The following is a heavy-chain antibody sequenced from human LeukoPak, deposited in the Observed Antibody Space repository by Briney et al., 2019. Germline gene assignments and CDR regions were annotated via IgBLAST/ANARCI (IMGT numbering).Heavy chain of an antibody. CDR1: GGSISSGGYY. J-gene: IGHJ4*02. V-gene: IGHV4-31*03. D-gene: IGHD3-22*01. Sequence: SETLSLTCTVSGGSISSGGYYWSWIRQHPGKGLEWIGNIYYSGSTYYNPSLKSRVTISVDTSKNQFSLKLSSVTAADTAVYYCAREPALSRDSSGYVDYWGQGTLVTVSS. CDR3: AREPALSRDSSGYVDY. CDR2: IYYSGST.